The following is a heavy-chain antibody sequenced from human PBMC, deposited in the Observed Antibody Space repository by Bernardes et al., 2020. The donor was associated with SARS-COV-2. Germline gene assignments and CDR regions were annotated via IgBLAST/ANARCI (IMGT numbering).Heavy chain of an antibody. V-gene: IGHV2-5*02. J-gene: IGHJ4*02. CDR3: AHSGPRKAVTGYLDD. D-gene: IGHD6-19*01. CDR1: GFSIGTSGED. Sequence: SGPTLIKPTQTLTLTCTLSGFSIGTSGEDVGWIRQPPGKALEWLAVIYWDDDKRYNSSLRSRLSITKDTSRNQVVLTMTNMDPLDTGTYYCAHSGPRKAVTGYLDDWGQGTLVTVSS. CDR2: IYWDDDK.